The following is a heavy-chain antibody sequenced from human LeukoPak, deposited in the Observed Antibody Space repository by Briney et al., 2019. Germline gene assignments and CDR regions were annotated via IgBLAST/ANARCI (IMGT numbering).Heavy chain of an antibody. V-gene: IGHV3-30*18. Sequence: GGSLRLSCAASGFTFSSYGMHWVRQAPGKGLEWVAVISYDGSNKYYADSVKGRFTISRDNSKNTLYLQMNSLRAEDTAVYYCAKVRLRYFDWLLYPAGDAEYFQHWGQGTLVTVSS. CDR1: GFTFSSYG. D-gene: IGHD3-9*01. CDR3: AKVRLRYFDWLLYPAGDAEYFQH. CDR2: ISYDGSNK. J-gene: IGHJ1*01.